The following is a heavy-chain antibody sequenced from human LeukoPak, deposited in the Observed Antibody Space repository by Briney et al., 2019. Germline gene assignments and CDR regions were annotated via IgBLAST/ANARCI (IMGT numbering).Heavy chain of an antibody. Sequence: GGSLRLSCAASGFTFSNYFMGWVRQAPGKGLEWVANINKDGSGTSYADSLKGRLTISRDNAKNSLYLQMNGLRVEDTAVYYCARGCCTVSGLYFEFWGQGSLVTVSS. D-gene: IGHD3-9*01. CDR2: INKDGSGT. V-gene: IGHV3-7*03. CDR1: GFTFSNYF. J-gene: IGHJ4*02. CDR3: ARGCCTVSGLYFEF.